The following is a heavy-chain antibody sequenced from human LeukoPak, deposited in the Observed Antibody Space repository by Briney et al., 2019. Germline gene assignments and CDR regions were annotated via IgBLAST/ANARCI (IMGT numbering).Heavy chain of an antibody. CDR1: GGSFSGYY. J-gene: IGHJ4*02. V-gene: IGHV4-34*01. CDR2: IYYSGST. D-gene: IGHD4-23*01. CDR3: ARHDYGGNSHLDY. Sequence: TSETLSLTCAVYGGSFSGYYWSWIRQPPGKGLEWIGSIYYSGSTYYNPSLKSRVTISVDTSKNHFSLKLSSVTAADTAVYYCARHDYGGNSHLDYWGQGTLVTVSS.